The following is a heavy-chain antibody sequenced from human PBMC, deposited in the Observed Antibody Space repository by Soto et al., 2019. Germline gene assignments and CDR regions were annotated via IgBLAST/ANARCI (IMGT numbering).Heavy chain of an antibody. CDR2: INNGGSS. CDR1: GGSFSGYY. V-gene: IGHV4-34*01. D-gene: IGHD3-10*01. Sequence: PSETLSLTCAVYGGSFSGYYWSWMRKHPEKGLEWIGEINNGGSSNYNPSLKSRGSMSVGTSNNQFSLKLTSVTAADTAVYYCARGRGDGYNQNWYFDLWGRGTLVTVSS. J-gene: IGHJ2*01. CDR3: ARGRGDGYNQNWYFDL.